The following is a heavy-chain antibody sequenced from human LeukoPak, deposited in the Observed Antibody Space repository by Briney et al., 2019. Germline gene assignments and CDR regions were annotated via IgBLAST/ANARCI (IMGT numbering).Heavy chain of an antibody. CDR3: ATGRSCTTCYLPDY. CDR2: INQDGGEK. Sequence: PGGSLRLSCAASGLTFSSYWMSWVRQAPGKGLEWVANINQDGGEKYYVDSVKGRFTISRDNAKNSMYLQMNSLRAEDTAVYHCATGRSCTTCYLPDYWGQGTLVTVSS. V-gene: IGHV3-7*01. J-gene: IGHJ4*02. D-gene: IGHD2-2*01. CDR1: GLTFSSYW.